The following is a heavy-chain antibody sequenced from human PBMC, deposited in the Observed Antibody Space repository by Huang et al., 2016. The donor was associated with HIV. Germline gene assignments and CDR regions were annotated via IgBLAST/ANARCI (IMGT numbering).Heavy chain of an antibody. V-gene: IGHV4-39*01. D-gene: IGHD3-22*01. CDR3: ARLFDYFDSSGHDAFDI. CDR2: VFYRGST. CDR1: GGTLSSSSSY. Sequence: QLQLQESGPGLVKPSETLSLTCTVSGGTLSSSSSYWGWIRQPPGKGLEWIGSVFYRGSTFYRPSLKRRITISVDMAKNQFSLKLRSVTAADTAVYYCARLFDYFDSSGHDAFDIWGQGTMVTVSS. J-gene: IGHJ3*02.